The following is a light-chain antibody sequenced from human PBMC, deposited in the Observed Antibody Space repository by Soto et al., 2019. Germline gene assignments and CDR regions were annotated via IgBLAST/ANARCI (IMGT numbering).Light chain of an antibody. V-gene: IGKV1-5*03. J-gene: IGKJ3*01. CDR1: QNINDW. CDR3: QQYNTYSFT. CDR2: KAS. Sequence: DIQMTQSPSTLSASVGDRVTITCRASQNINDWLAWYQQKPGKATRLLIYKASTLESGDPSRFSGSGFGTEFTLTISSLQPDDFATYYCQQYNTYSFTFGPGAKVDIK.